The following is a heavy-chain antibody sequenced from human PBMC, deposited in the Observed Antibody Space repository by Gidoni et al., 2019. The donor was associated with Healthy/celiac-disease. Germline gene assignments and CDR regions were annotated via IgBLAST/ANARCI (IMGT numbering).Heavy chain of an antibody. J-gene: IGHJ1*01. CDR1: GFTFSSYS. V-gene: IGHV3-48*02. CDR3: ARDGRAIFGVAREYFQH. CDR2: ISSSSLTI. Sequence: EVQLVESGGGLVQPGGSRRLSCAAAGFTFSSYSMNWVRQAPGKWLEWVSYISSSSLTIYYADSVKGRFTISRDNAKNSLYLQMTSLRDEDTAVYYCARDGRAIFGVAREYFQHWGQGTLVTVSS. D-gene: IGHD3-3*01.